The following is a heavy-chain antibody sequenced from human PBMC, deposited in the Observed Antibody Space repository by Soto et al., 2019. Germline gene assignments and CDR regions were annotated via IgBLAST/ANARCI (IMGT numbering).Heavy chain of an antibody. CDR1: GGSISSYY. J-gene: IGHJ5*02. V-gene: IGHV4-59*01. Sequence: SETLSLTCTVSGGSISSYYWSWIRQPPGKGLEWIGYIYYSGSTNYNPSLKSRVTISVDTSKNQFSLKLSSVTAADTAVYYCARVETPYYDFWSGYYTRWFDPWGQGTLVTVSS. CDR3: ARVETPYYDFWSGYYTRWFDP. CDR2: IYYSGST. D-gene: IGHD3-3*01.